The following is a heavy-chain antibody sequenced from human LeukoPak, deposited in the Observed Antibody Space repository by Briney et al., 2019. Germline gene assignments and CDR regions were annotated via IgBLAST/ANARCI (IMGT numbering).Heavy chain of an antibody. V-gene: IGHV3-23*01. CDR1: GFTFSSYA. CDR2: ISGSGGST. J-gene: IGHJ5*02. CDR3: ARDSQPYCSNGICYTKYNWFDP. D-gene: IGHD2-8*01. Sequence: PGGSLRLSCAASGFTFSSYAMSWVRQAPGKGLEWVSAISGSGGSTYYADSVKGRFTSSRDNAKNSLFLQMNSLRAEDTAVYYCARDSQPYCSNGICYTKYNWFDPWGQGTLVTVSS.